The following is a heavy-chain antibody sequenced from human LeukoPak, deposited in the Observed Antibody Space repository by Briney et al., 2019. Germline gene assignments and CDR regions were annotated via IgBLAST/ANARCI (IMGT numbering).Heavy chain of an antibody. D-gene: IGHD1-1*01. CDR2: ISSSSSTI. CDR1: GFTFSSYS. CDR3: AREKTGNVDAFDI. Sequence: GGSLRLSCAASGFTFSSYSMNWVRQAPGKGLEWVSYISSSSSTIYYADSVKGRFTISRDNAKNSLYLQMNSLRAEDTAVYYCAREKTGNVDAFDIWGQGTMVTVSS. J-gene: IGHJ3*02. V-gene: IGHV3-48*04.